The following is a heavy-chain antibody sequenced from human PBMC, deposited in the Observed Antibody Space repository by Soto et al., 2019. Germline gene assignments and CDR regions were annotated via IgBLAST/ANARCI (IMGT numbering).Heavy chain of an antibody. Sequence: ASVKVSCKASGYTFTSYGISWVRQAPGQGLEWMGWISAYNGNTNYAQKLQGRVTMTTDTSTSTAYMELRSLRSDDTAVYYCARDRDCSGGSCYDISFDYWGQGTLVTVSS. J-gene: IGHJ4*02. V-gene: IGHV1-18*01. CDR2: ISAYNGNT. CDR3: ARDRDCSGGSCYDISFDY. CDR1: GYTFTSYG. D-gene: IGHD2-15*01.